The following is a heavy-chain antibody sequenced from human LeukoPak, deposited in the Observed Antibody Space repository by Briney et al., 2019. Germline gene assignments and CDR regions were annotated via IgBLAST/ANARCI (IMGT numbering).Heavy chain of an antibody. J-gene: IGHJ4*02. Sequence: GGSLRLSCAASGFTFSSYSMNWVRQAPGKGLEWISYIGISSGNTKYADSVKGRFTISGDKAKDSVYLQMNSLRVEDTAVYYCARDTKYAFDNWGQGTLVTVSS. V-gene: IGHV3-48*01. CDR1: GFTFSSYS. CDR2: IGISSGNT. D-gene: IGHD2-2*01. CDR3: ARDTKYAFDN.